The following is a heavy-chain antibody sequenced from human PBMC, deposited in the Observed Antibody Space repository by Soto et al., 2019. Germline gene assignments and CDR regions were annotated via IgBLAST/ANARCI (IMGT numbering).Heavy chain of an antibody. D-gene: IGHD3-10*01. CDR1: GYTFTNYE. Sequence: GASVKVSCKASGYTFTNYEINGVRQATGQGLEWMGWMNPGSGNTGYAHKFQGRVTMTRNISISTSYMELSRLGSDDTAIYYCARMASSGSLNWFDPWGQGTLVTVSS. V-gene: IGHV1-8*01. CDR2: MNPGSGNT. CDR3: ARMASSGSLNWFDP. J-gene: IGHJ5*02.